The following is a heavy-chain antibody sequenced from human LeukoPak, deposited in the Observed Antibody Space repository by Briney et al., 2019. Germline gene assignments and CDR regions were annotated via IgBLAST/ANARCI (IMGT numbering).Heavy chain of an antibody. D-gene: IGHD3-10*01. CDR3: ARGARDYYGSGSYLNWFDP. V-gene: IGHV3-21*01. CDR2: ISSSSSYI. Sequence: GGSLRLSCAASGFTFSSYSMNWVRQAPGKRLEWVSSISSSSSYIYYADSVKGRFTIYRDNAKNSLYLQMNSLRAEDTAVYYCARGARDYYGSGSYLNWFDPWGQGTLVTVSS. CDR1: GFTFSSYS. J-gene: IGHJ5*02.